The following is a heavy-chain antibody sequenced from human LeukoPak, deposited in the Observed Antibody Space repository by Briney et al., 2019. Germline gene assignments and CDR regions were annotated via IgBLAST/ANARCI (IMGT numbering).Heavy chain of an antibody. D-gene: IGHD6-6*01. CDR2: IYYSGST. CDR3: VSNGSSSPWFDP. V-gene: IGHV4-39*02. J-gene: IGHJ5*02. CDR1: GGSISSSSYY. Sequence: PSETLSLTCTVSGGSISSSSYYWGWIRQPPGKGLEWIGSIYYSGSTYYNPSLKSRVTISIDTSRNHFSLKLTSVIAADTAIYYCVSNGSSSPWFDPWGQGTLVTVSS.